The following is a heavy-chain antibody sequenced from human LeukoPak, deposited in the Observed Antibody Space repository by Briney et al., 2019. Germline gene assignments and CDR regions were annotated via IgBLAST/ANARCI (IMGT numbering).Heavy chain of an antibody. CDR2: IYYSGST. V-gene: IGHV4-59*01. D-gene: IGHD6-19*01. Sequence: KTSETLSLTCTVSGGSISSYYWSWIRQPPGKGLEWIGYIYYSGSTNYNPSLKSRVTISVDTSKNQFSLKLSSVTAADTAVYYCARGDGIAVAEPFDYWGQGTLVTVSS. CDR3: ARGDGIAVAEPFDY. CDR1: GGSISSYY. J-gene: IGHJ4*02.